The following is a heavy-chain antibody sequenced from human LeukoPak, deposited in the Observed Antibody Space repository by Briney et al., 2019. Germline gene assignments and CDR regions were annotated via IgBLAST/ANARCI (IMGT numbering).Heavy chain of an antibody. CDR1: GFTFSNSA. J-gene: IGHJ5*02. D-gene: IGHD3-3*01. Sequence: GGSLRLSCATSGFTFSNSAMSWVRQAPGKGLAWVSGISNIDGSTYYADSVKGRFTISRDNSKNTVYLQMNSLRAEDTAVYYCAKDQYYDFWSGYPRWFDPWGQGTLVTVSS. V-gene: IGHV3-23*01. CDR2: ISNIDGST. CDR3: AKDQYYDFWSGYPRWFDP.